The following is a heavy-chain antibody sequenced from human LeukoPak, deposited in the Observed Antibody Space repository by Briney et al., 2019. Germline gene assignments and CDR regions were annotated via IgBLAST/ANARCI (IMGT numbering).Heavy chain of an antibody. V-gene: IGHV3-23*01. CDR3: AKDPELLEAAAGPFDY. CDR2: ISGSGGST. D-gene: IGHD6-13*01. CDR1: GFTFSSYA. Sequence: GGSLRLSCAASGFTFSSYAMSWVRQAPGKGLEWVSAISGSGGSTYYADSVKGRFTISRDNSKNTLYLQMNSLRAEDTAVYFCAKDPELLEAAAGPFDYWGQGTLVTVSS. J-gene: IGHJ4*02.